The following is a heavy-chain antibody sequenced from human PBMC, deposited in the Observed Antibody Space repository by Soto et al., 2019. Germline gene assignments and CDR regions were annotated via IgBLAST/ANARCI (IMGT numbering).Heavy chain of an antibody. Sequence: QVQLVQSGAEVKKPGASIKVSCKAPGYTFSSYGISWVRQAPGQGLEWMGWISAYNGNTNYAQKLQGRVTMTTDTSTNTAYMELRSLRSDDTAVYYCARDRGYSSGYYYFDYWGQGTLVTVSS. J-gene: IGHJ4*02. CDR3: ARDRGYSSGYYYFDY. V-gene: IGHV1-18*04. CDR1: GYTFSSYG. CDR2: ISAYNGNT. D-gene: IGHD6-19*01.